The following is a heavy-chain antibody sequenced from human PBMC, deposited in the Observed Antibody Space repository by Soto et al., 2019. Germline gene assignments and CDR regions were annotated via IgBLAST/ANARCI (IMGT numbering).Heavy chain of an antibody. CDR3: ANLYSSSWSLSDY. J-gene: IGHJ4*02. Sequence: GGSLRLSCAVSGFTFSSYAMSWVRQAPGKGLEWVSAISGSGGSTYYADSVKGRFTISRDNSKNTLYLQMNSLRAEDTAVYYCANLYSSSWSLSDYWGQGTLVTVSS. CDR1: GFTFSSYA. CDR2: ISGSGGST. D-gene: IGHD6-13*01. V-gene: IGHV3-23*01.